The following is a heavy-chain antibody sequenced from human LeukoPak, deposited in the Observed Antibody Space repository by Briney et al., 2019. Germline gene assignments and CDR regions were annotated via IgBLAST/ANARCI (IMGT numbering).Heavy chain of an antibody. J-gene: IGHJ4*02. D-gene: IGHD6-13*01. CDR2: IYISGST. CDR3: ARGQGVAAEIPFDY. V-gene: IGHV4-61*02. CDR1: GGSISSGSYY. Sequence: PSQTLSLTCTVSGGSISSGSYYWSWIRQPAGKGLEWIGRIYISGSTSYNPSLKSRVTMSVDTSKNQFSLNLSSVTAADTAVYYCARGQGVAAEIPFDYWGQGTLVTVSS.